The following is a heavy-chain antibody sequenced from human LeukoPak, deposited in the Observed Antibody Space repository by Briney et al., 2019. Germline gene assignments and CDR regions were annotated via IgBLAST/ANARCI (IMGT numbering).Heavy chain of an antibody. CDR2: ISWNSGSI. Sequence: GGSLRLSCAASAFTFDDYAMHWVRQAPGKGLEWVSGISWNSGSIGYADSVKGRFTISRDNAKNSLYLQMNSLRAEDTALYYCAKDVLAGASWRYFDYWGQGTLVTVSS. D-gene: IGHD1-26*01. CDR3: AKDVLAGASWRYFDY. CDR1: AFTFDDYA. V-gene: IGHV3-9*01. J-gene: IGHJ4*02.